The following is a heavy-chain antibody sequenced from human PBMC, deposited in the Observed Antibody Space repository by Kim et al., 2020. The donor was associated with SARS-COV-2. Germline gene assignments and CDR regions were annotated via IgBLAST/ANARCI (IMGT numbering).Heavy chain of an antibody. V-gene: IGHV3-9*01. CDR2: ISWNSGSI. CDR3: AKDNKEFDY. Sequence: GGSLRLSCAASGFTFDDYAMHWVRQAPGKGLEWVSGISWNSGSIGYADSVKGRFTISRDNAKNSLYLQMNSLRAEDTALYYCAKDNKEFDYWGQGTLVTVSS. CDR1: GFTFDDYA. J-gene: IGHJ4*02.